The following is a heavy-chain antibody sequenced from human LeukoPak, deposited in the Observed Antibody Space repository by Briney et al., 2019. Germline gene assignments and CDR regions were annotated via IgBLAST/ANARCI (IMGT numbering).Heavy chain of an antibody. CDR1: GYTFTGYY. V-gene: IGHV1-2*02. CDR2: INPNSGGT. CDR3: ASGPNSPIAVAGPDNWFDP. D-gene: IGHD6-19*01. J-gene: IGHJ5*02. Sequence: ASVKASCKASGYTFTGYYMHWVRQAPGQGLEWMGWINPNSGGTNYVQKFQGRVTMTRDTSISTAYMELSRLRSDDTAAYYCASGPNSPIAVAGPDNWFDPWGQGTLVTVSS.